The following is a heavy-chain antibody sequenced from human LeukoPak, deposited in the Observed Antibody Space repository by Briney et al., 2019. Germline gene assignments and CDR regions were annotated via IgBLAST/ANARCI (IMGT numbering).Heavy chain of an antibody. J-gene: IGHJ4*02. D-gene: IGHD2-2*01. CDR2: IYYSGST. CDR3: ARDKGYCSSTSCYGLDY. Sequence: PSETLSLTCTVSGGSASSGSYYWSWIRQPPGKGLEWIGYIYYSGSTNYNPSLKSRVTISLDTSKNQFSLKLSSVTAADTAVYYCARDKGYCSSTSCYGLDYWGQGTLVTVSS. CDR1: GGSASSGSYY. V-gene: IGHV4-61*01.